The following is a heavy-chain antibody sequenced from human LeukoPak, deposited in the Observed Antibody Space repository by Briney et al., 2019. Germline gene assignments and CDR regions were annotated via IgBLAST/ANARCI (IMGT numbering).Heavy chain of an antibody. V-gene: IGHV3-21*01. CDR1: GFTFSSYS. CDR3: AIKDGSGSYYHY. Sequence: GGSLRLSCAASGFTFSSYSMNWVRQAPGKALEWVSSISSSSSYIYYADSVKGRFTISRDNSKNTLYLQMNSLRAEDTAVYYCAIKDGSGSYYHYWGQGTLVTVSS. J-gene: IGHJ4*02. CDR2: ISSSSSYI. D-gene: IGHD3-10*01.